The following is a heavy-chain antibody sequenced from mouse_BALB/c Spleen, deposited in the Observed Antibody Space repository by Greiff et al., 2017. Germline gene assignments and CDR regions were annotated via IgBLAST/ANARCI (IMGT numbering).Heavy chain of an antibody. J-gene: IGHJ4*01. D-gene: IGHD4-1*01. CDR1: GFTFSSYG. Sequence: EVKLMESGGDLVKPGGSLKLSCAASGFTFSSYGMSWVRQTPDKRLEWVATISSGGSYTYYPDSVKGRFTISRDNAKNTLYLQMSSLKSENTAMYYYARQEGRAGHWAVDDGGQGTAVTVSS. CDR2: ISSGGSYT. V-gene: IGHV5-6*01. CDR3: ARQEGRAGHWAVDD.